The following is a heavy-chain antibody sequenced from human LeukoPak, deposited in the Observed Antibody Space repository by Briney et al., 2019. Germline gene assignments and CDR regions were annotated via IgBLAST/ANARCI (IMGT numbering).Heavy chain of an antibody. V-gene: IGHV3-23*01. D-gene: IGHD3-3*01. CDR1: GFTFSSYA. Sequence: PGGSLRLSCAASGFTFSSYAMSWVRQAPGKGLELVPAISGSGGSTYYADSVKGRFTISRDNSKNTLYLQMNSLRAEDTAVYYCAKRVEPSNIYYDFWSGYYLTGYFDYWGQGTLVTVSS. J-gene: IGHJ4*02. CDR3: AKRVEPSNIYYDFWSGYYLTGYFDY. CDR2: ISGSGGST.